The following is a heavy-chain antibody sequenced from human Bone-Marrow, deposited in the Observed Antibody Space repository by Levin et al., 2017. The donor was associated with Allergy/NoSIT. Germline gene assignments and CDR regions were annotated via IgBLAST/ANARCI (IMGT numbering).Heavy chain of an antibody. CDR3: VKDIGRALQDYYAMDV. Sequence: GGSLRLSCVASGFTFEDHAMYWVRQGPGKGLEWVSVISLNRGSIFYADSVRGRFVISRDNGKSTLYLEMNSLRPEDTAVYYCVKDIGRALQDYYAMDVWGQGTTVTVSS. CDR2: ISLNRGSI. CDR1: GFTFEDHA. D-gene: IGHD2-15*01. V-gene: IGHV3-9*01. J-gene: IGHJ6*02.